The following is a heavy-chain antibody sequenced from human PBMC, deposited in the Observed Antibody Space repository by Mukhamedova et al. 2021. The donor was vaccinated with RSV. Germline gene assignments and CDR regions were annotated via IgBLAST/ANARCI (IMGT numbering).Heavy chain of an antibody. Sequence: SLKSRVTISVDTSKNQFSLKLSSVTAADTAVYYCASLLYYDILTGYYGYYYGMDVWGQGTTVTVSS. CDR3: ASLLYYDILTGYYGYYYGMDV. D-gene: IGHD3-9*01. J-gene: IGHJ6*02. V-gene: IGHV4-39*01.